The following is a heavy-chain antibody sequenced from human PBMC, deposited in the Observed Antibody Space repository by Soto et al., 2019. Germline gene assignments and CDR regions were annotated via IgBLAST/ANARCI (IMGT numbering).Heavy chain of an antibody. D-gene: IGHD5-12*01. CDR3: ARARGHSWGIVATITLSNDY. V-gene: IGHV1-18*01. CDR2: ISANNGNK. Sequence: GASVKVSCKASGYTFTSYGISWVRQAPGQGLEWMGWISANNGNKNYAQKHQGRVTMTTDTSTSTAYMELRSLRSDDTAVYYCARARGHSWGIVATITLSNDYWGQGTLVTVSS. J-gene: IGHJ4*02. CDR1: GYTFTSYG.